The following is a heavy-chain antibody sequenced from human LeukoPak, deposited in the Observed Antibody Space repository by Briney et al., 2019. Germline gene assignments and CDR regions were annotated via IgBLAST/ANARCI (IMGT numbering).Heavy chain of an antibody. V-gene: IGHV4-61*02. CDR2: IKTSGST. D-gene: IGHD5-24*01. Sequence: KTSETLSLTCTVSGGSISSVIYSWSWIRQPAGKGLEWIGRIKTSGSTKYNPSLKSRVTISFDTSRNQFSLKLTSVTAADTAVYYCATSAMGQGFDPWGQGTLVTVTS. J-gene: IGHJ5*02. CDR1: GGSISSVIYS. CDR3: ATSAMGQGFDP.